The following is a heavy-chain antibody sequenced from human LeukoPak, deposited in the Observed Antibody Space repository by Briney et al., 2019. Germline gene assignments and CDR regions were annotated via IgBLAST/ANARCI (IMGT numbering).Heavy chain of an antibody. J-gene: IGHJ5*01. CDR2: VNPDGYEI. V-gene: IGHV3-7*01. Sequence: GGSLRLSCATSGFSPNWMTWVRQAPGMGLEWVANVNPDGYEIYYLDSVKGRFTISRDNVRNSLFLLMNGLRAEDTAVYYCGRWGIEAATDSWGQGTLVTVSS. CDR1: GFSPNW. CDR3: GRWGIEAATDS. D-gene: IGHD6-25*01.